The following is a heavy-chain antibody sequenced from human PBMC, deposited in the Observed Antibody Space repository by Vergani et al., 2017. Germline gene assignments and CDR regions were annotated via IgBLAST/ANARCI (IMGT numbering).Heavy chain of an antibody. CDR3: ARDGNYYDSSGYPDY. D-gene: IGHD3-22*01. CDR1: GFTFSSYA. J-gene: IGHJ4*02. Sequence: QVQLVESGGGVVQPGRSLRLSCAASGFTFSSYAMHWVRQAPGKGLEWVAVISYDGSNKYYADSVKGRFTISRDNSKNTLYLQMNSLRAEDTAVYYCARDGNYYDSSGYPDYWGQGTLVTVSS. V-gene: IGHV3-30*01. CDR2: ISYDGSNK.